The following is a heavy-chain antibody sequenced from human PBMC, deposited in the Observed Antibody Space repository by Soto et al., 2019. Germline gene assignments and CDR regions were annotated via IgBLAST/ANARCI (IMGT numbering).Heavy chain of an antibody. J-gene: IGHJ6*03. CDR3: ARGRNGDCSSTSCYMGYYMDV. CDR2: INHSGST. V-gene: IGHV4-34*01. D-gene: IGHD2-2*02. CDR1: GGSFSGYY. Sequence: PSETLSLTCAVYGGSFSGYYWSWIRQPPGKGLEWIGEINHSGSTNYNPSPKSRVTISVDTSKNQFSLKLSSVTAADTAVYYCARGRNGDCSSTSCYMGYYMDVWGKGTTVTVSS.